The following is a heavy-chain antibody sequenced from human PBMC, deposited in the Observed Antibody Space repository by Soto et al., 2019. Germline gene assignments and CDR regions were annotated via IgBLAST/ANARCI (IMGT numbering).Heavy chain of an antibody. CDR3: ASEGSCPSSSCLWCGMEL. V-gene: IGHV1-69*01. CDR1: GGDFKNFV. J-gene: IGHJ6*02. Sequence: VQLVQSGAEVRKPGSSVKVSCKASGGDFKNFVIDWVRQAPGHGLEWMGGVIPIFGTANFVQKFQARVSMTTDEAMRTIYRELRSVTAVDTGVCSCASEGSCPSSSCLWCGMELWGQGTAVIVCS. D-gene: IGHD2-2*01. CDR2: VIPIFGTA.